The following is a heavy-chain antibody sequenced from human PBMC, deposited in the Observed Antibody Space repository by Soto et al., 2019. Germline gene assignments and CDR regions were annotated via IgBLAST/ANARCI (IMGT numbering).Heavy chain of an antibody. CDR2: ISYDGSNK. D-gene: IGHD6-19*01. CDR1: GFTFSSYD. CDR3: ARVWDSSGWLWYYYYYGMDV. Sequence: PGGSLRLSCATSGFTFSSYDMHWVRQAPGKGLEWVAVISYDGSNKYYADSVKGRFTISRDNSKNTLYLQMNSLRAEDTAVYYCARVWDSSGWLWYYYYYGMDVWGQGTTVTVSS. J-gene: IGHJ6*02. V-gene: IGHV3-30*03.